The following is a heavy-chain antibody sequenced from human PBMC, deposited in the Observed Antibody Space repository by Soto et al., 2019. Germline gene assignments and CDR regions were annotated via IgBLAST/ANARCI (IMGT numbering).Heavy chain of an antibody. CDR1: GFTVNNKY. CDR3: ATRIIRGGLDY. D-gene: IGHD2-15*01. Sequence: EVHLVESGGDLVQPGGSLRLSCAVSGFTVNNKYMTWVRQAPGKGLDWVSLISSSDNTYYADSVKGRFTISRDDPKNTLYLLLNNLRAEDTAVYYCATRIIRGGLDYWGQGTSVTVSS. V-gene: IGHV3-66*01. J-gene: IGHJ4*01. CDR2: ISSSDNT.